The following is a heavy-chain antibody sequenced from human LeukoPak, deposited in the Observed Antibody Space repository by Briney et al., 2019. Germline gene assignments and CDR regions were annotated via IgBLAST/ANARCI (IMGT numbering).Heavy chain of an antibody. CDR1: GGSFSDYK. J-gene: IGHJ4*02. Sequence: SETLSLTCAVYGGSFSDYKWTWIRQTPGKGLEWIGQIDHSGSAKYNPSLKSRVTMSIDTSKRQFPLELTSVTAADTAVYYCARGCPGYWGQGTLVTVSS. V-gene: IGHV4-34*01. CDR3: ARGCPGY. CDR2: IDHSGSA.